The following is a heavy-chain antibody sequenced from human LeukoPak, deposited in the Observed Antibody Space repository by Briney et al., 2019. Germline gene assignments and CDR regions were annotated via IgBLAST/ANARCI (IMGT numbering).Heavy chain of an antibody. CDR3: VRDFMYNTACTGC. V-gene: IGHV3-74*01. D-gene: IGHD5-18*01. CDR2: MKTDGRIT. J-gene: IGHJ4*02. Sequence: GGSLRLSCAASGFRFRFYWMHWVRHAPGKGPVWVSRMKTDGRITDYADSVEGRFTISRDNAKNTLYLQINSLRAEHRAVNDSVRDFMYNTACTGCRGQGTLCTVSS. CDR1: GFRFRFYW.